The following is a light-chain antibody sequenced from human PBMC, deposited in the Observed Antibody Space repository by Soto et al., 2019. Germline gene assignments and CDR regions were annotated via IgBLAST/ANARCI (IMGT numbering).Light chain of an antibody. CDR3: AAWDDSLNGVV. Sequence: QSVLTQPPSASGTPGQRVTISCSGSSSSIGSNTVNWYQQLPGTAPKLLIYNNDQRPSGVPDRFSGSKSGTSASLAISGLQSEDVADYYCAAWDDSLNGVVFGGGTKVTVL. V-gene: IGLV1-44*01. J-gene: IGLJ2*01. CDR2: NND. CDR1: SSSIGSNT.